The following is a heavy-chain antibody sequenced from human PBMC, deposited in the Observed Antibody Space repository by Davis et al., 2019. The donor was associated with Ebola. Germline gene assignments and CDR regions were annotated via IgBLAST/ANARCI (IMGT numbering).Heavy chain of an antibody. CDR2: IKRKIDGETT. D-gene: IGHD2/OR15-2a*01. CDR1: DSTFTNAW. J-gene: IGHJ6*02. CDR3: TRHLSMDV. Sequence: GGSLRPSCPASDSTFTNAWMNWVRQPPGKEPEWVGRIKRKIDGETTDCAASVSGRFTISRDDSKSMLYLQMTGLNSEDTAVYYCTRHLSMDVWGQGTTVTVSS. V-gene: IGHV3-15*07.